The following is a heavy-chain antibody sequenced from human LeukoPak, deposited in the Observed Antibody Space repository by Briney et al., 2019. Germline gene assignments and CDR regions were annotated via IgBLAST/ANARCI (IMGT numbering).Heavy chain of an antibody. V-gene: IGHV3-30-3*01. D-gene: IGHD3-22*01. Sequence: GGSLRLSCAASGFTFSSYAMHWVRQAPGKGLEWVAVISYDGSNKYYADSVKGRFTISRDNSKNTVYLQMNSLRAEDTAVYYCARDSGYHAYFDYWGQGTLVTVSS. CDR3: ARDSGYHAYFDY. J-gene: IGHJ4*02. CDR1: GFTFSSYA. CDR2: ISYDGSNK.